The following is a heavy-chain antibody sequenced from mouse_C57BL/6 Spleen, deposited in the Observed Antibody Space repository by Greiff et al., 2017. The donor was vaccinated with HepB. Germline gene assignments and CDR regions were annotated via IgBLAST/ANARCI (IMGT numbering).Heavy chain of an antibody. D-gene: IGHD2-3*01. V-gene: IGHV14-2*01. CDR3: ASFDGPWYFDV. CDR1: GFNIKDYY. Sequence: VQLQQSGAELVKPGASVKLSCTASGFNIKDYYMHWVKQRTEQGLEWIGRIDPEDGETKYAPKFQGKATITADTSSNTAYLQLSSQTSEDTAVYYCASFDGPWYFDVWGTGTTVTVSS. J-gene: IGHJ1*03. CDR2: IDPEDGET.